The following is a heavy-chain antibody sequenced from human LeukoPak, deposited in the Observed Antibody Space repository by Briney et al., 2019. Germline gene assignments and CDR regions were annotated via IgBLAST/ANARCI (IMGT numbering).Heavy chain of an antibody. Sequence: PGGSLRLSCAASGFTFSSHAMNWVRQAPGKGLEWVAVISYDGSNKYYVDSVKGRFTISRDNSKSALYLQMNSLRAEDTAVYYCSRVGTSSLRDWFDPWGQGTLVTVSS. J-gene: IGHJ5*02. V-gene: IGHV3-30*04. CDR2: ISYDGSNK. CDR3: SRVGTSSLRDWFDP. CDR1: GFTFSSHA. D-gene: IGHD2-8*01.